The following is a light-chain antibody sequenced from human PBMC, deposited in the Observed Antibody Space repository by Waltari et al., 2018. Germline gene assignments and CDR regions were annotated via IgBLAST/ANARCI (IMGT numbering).Light chain of an antibody. CDR3: QDFNTYPQT. Sequence: DIQLTQSPSFLSASIGDTVTITCRASQGISSFLAWYQQKPGKAPKLLIYSTSSLQSGVPSRFSGSGSGTEFTLTISSLQPEDFATYYCQDFNTYPQTFGPGTNVNI. V-gene: IGKV1-9*01. CDR1: QGISSF. J-gene: IGKJ3*01. CDR2: STS.